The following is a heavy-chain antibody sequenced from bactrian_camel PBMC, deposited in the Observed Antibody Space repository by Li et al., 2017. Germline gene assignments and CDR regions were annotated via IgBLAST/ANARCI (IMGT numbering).Heavy chain of an antibody. Sequence: VQLVESGGGSVQAGGSLSLSCAASVDTLGSNCMGWFRQAPGKGREGVAAIADDGRTGYADSVKGRFTISKDNAENSLYLQMNSLKPEDTAMYYCAATRCGYKTYNYWGQGTQVTVS. V-gene: IGHV3S1*01. CDR3: AATRCGYKTYNY. J-gene: IGHJ4*01. CDR1: VDTLGSNC. D-gene: IGHD5*01. CDR2: IADDGRT.